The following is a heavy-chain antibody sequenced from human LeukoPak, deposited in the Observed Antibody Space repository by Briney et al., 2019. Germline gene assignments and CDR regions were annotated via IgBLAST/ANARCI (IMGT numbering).Heavy chain of an antibody. Sequence: PGGSLRLSCAASGLTFSTYWMHWVRQAPGRGLVWVSRIDHYGINTYYAACVEGRFTIYRDNDKNTLYLQMNSLRAENTALYYCAKDGDPYFDSISWPFDYWGQGTLVTVSS. D-gene: IGHD6-13*01. CDR2: IDHYGINT. CDR3: AKDGDPYFDSISWPFDY. CDR1: GLTFSTYW. V-gene: IGHV3-74*01. J-gene: IGHJ4*02.